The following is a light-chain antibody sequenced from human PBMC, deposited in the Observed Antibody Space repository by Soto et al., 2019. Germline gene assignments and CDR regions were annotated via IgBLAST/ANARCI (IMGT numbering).Light chain of an antibody. J-gene: IGKJ4*01. CDR2: GAS. CDR3: QQYGSSRLT. CDR1: QSVSSSY. Sequence: EIVLTQSPGTLSLSPGERATLSCRASQSVSSSYLAWYQQKPGQAPRLLIYGASSRATGIPDRFRGSGSGTDFTLTISRLEPEDFAVYYCQQYGSSRLTFGGGTKVEIK. V-gene: IGKV3-20*01.